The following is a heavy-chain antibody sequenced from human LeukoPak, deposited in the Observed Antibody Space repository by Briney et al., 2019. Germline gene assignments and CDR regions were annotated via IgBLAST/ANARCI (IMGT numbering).Heavy chain of an antibody. J-gene: IGHJ4*02. D-gene: IGHD3-9*01. V-gene: IGHV3-48*03. CDR1: GFTFSSYE. CDR3: AKGYYDILTDWGYFDY. Sequence: GGSLRLSCAASGFTFSSYEMNWVRQAPGKGLEWVSYISSSGSTIYYADSVKGRFTISRDNAKHSLYLQMNSLRAEDMALYYCAKGYYDILTDWGYFDYWGQGSLVTVSS. CDR2: ISSSGSTI.